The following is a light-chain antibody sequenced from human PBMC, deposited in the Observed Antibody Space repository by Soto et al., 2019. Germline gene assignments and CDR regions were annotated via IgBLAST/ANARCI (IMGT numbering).Light chain of an antibody. Sequence: ESVLTQPPGPPSLSPGDKVTLSCTASQTVNNNYLAWYQQKPGQAPRLLIYGASTPATGTPARFSGSGSGTHFTLTVSRLEPEDFAVYYCQQYGGSAPWTFGPGTKVDIK. CDR1: QTVNNNY. J-gene: IGKJ1*01. CDR3: QQYGGSAPWT. CDR2: GAS. V-gene: IGKV3-20*01.